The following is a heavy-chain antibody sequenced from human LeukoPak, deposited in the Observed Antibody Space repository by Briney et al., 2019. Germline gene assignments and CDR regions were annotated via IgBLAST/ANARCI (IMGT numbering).Heavy chain of an antibody. D-gene: IGHD3-3*01. V-gene: IGHV4-39*01. CDR3: ARHPISNYDFWSGYYTLYYFDY. J-gene: IGHJ4*02. CDR2: IYYSGST. Sequence: PSETLSLTCTVSGGSISSSSYYWGWIRQPPGKGLEWIGSIYYSGSTYYNPSLKSRVTISVDTSKNQFSLKLSSVTAADTAVYYCARHPISNYDFWSGYYTLYYFDYWGQGTLVTVSS. CDR1: GGSISSSSYY.